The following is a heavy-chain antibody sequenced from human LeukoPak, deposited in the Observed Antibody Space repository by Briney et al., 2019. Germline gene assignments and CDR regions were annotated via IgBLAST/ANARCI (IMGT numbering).Heavy chain of an antibody. Sequence: ASVKVSCKASGYMFTGYHMHWVRQAPGQGLEWMGWISLNSGGTSYAQTFEGRVTMTRDTSISTAYMELSRLRSADTAVYYCAKEGGGLDYWGQGTLVTVSS. CDR2: ISLNSGGT. D-gene: IGHD3-16*01. V-gene: IGHV1-2*02. J-gene: IGHJ4*02. CDR1: GYMFTGYH. CDR3: AKEGGGLDY.